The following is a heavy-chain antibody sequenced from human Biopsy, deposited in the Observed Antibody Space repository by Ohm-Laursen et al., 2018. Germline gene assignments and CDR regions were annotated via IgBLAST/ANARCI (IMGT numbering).Heavy chain of an antibody. V-gene: IGHV4-59*08. Sequence: TLSLTCTVSGGSISSYYWSWIRQPPGKGLEWIGYIYYTGSTNYNPSLKSRVTISVDTAMNHLSLRLTFVPAADTAVYYCARHAPSYSGSYWRYFDLWGRGTLVTVSS. D-gene: IGHD1-26*01. CDR2: IYYTGST. CDR3: ARHAPSYSGSYWRYFDL. CDR1: GGSISSYY. J-gene: IGHJ2*01.